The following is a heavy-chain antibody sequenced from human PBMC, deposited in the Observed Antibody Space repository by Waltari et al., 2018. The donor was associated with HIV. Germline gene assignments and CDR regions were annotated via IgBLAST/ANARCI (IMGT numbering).Heavy chain of an antibody. D-gene: IGHD1-26*01. Sequence: QVQLQESGPGLVKPSETLSLNCTVSGGSVSSVSYCLSWIRQLPGKGLEWIGYIYYSGSTNYNPSLKSRVTISVDTSKNQFSLKLSSVTAADTAVYYCARDRAGATDYWGQGTLVTVSS. CDR1: GGSVSSVSYC. V-gene: IGHV4-61*01. CDR3: ARDRAGATDY. J-gene: IGHJ4*02. CDR2: IYYSGST.